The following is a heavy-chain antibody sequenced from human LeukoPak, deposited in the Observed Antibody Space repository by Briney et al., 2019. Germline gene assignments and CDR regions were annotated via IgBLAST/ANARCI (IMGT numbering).Heavy chain of an antibody. J-gene: IGHJ4*02. CDR3: ARDAGLGFDY. CDR1: GGSISSGGYS. D-gene: IGHD3-10*01. CDR2: IYHSGST. Sequence: SEALSLTCAVSGGSISSGGYSWSWIRQPPGKGLEWIGYIYHSGSTYYNPSLKSRVTISVDRSKNQFSLKLSSVTAADTAVYYCARDAGLGFDYWGQGTLVTVSS. V-gene: IGHV4-30-2*01.